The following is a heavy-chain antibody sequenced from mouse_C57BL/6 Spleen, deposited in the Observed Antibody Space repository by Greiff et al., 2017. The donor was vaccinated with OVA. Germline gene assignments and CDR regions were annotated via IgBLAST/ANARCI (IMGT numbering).Heavy chain of an antibody. J-gene: IGHJ2*01. CDR1: GFTFSSYA. V-gene: IGHV5-9-1*02. CDR2: ISSGGDYI. D-gene: IGHD2-3*01. CDR3: TRDGWLLRGAFDY. Sequence: EVKVVESGEGLVKPGGSLKLSCAASGFTFSSYAMSWVRQTPEKRLEWVAYISSGGDYIYYADTVKGRFTISRDNARNTLYLQMSSLKSEDTAMYYCTRDGWLLRGAFDYWGKGTTLTVSS.